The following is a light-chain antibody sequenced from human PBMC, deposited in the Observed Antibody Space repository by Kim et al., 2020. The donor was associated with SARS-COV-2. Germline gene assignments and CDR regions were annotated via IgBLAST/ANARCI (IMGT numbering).Light chain of an antibody. V-gene: IGKV1-5*03. Sequence: ASVADMCIISCRASQNIGAYLAWYQHKPGKAPTLLVYQASSLESGVPSRFSGSGSETKFILTINSLQPDDFATYYCQHYNSYPYTFGQGTKLEI. J-gene: IGKJ2*01. CDR3: QHYNSYPYT. CDR1: QNIGAY. CDR2: QAS.